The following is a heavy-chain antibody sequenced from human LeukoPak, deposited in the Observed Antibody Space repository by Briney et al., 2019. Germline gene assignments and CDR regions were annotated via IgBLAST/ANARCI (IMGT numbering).Heavy chain of an antibody. V-gene: IGHV4-59*02. Sequence: SETLSLTCSVSGGSVSSYYWSWIRQSPGKRLEWIGNIYYSGSTDYNPSLKSRVTISVDTSKKQFSLKLNSVTAADTAVYYCASDWQWVFDYWGQGTLVTVSS. J-gene: IGHJ4*02. CDR2: IYYSGST. D-gene: IGHD6-19*01. CDR3: ASDWQWVFDY. CDR1: GGSVSSYY.